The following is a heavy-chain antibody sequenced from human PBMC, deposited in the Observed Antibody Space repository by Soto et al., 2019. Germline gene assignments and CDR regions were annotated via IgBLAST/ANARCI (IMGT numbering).Heavy chain of an antibody. CDR1: VDSVSSNSAA. Sequence: PSQTLSLTCAISVDSVSSNSAAWHWIRQSPSRGLEWLGRTYYRSKWYNGYSVSVKSRITINPDTSKNQFSLQLNSVSPEDTAVYYCTGQSVAGAIDYWGQGTPVTVSS. CDR2: TYYRSKWYN. V-gene: IGHV6-1*01. J-gene: IGHJ4*02. D-gene: IGHD6-19*01. CDR3: TGQSVAGAIDY.